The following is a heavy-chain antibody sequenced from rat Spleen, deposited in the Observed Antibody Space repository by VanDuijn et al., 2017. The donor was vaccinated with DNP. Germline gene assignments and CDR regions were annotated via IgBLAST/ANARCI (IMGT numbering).Heavy chain of an antibody. D-gene: IGHD1-6*01. CDR1: GFTFSDYY. CDR3: ARHGLLMYTTEPHYFDY. CDR2: ISYEGSST. V-gene: IGHV5-22*01. Sequence: EVQLVESGGGLVQPGRSLKLSCAASGFTFSDYYMAWVRQAPKKGLEWVASISYEGSSTYYGDSVKGRFTISRDNAKSTLYLQMNSLRSEDTATYYCARHGLLMYTTEPHYFDYWGQGVMVTVSS. J-gene: IGHJ2*01.